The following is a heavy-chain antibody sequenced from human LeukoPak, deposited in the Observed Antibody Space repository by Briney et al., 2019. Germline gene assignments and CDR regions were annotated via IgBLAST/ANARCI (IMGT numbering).Heavy chain of an antibody. Sequence: GGSLRLSCAASGFTFSTYPMNWARQAPGKGLEWVRSISSGSGYIYYADSVKGRFTISRDNAKNSLYLQMNSLRAEDTAVYYCARGYGDYGKYYFDSWGQGTLVTVSS. J-gene: IGHJ4*02. CDR2: ISSGSGYI. D-gene: IGHD4-17*01. V-gene: IGHV3-21*01. CDR1: GFTFSTYP. CDR3: ARGYGDYGKYYFDS.